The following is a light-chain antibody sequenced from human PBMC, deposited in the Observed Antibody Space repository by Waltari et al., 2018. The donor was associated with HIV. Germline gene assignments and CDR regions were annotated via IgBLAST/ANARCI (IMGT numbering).Light chain of an antibody. CDR3: SSYAGSNNLL. J-gene: IGLJ2*01. V-gene: IGLV2-8*01. CDR1: SSDVGSYNF. Sequence: QSALTQPPSASGSPGQSVTISCTGTSSDVGSYNFVSWYKQHPGKAPKLLIFEVSKRPSGFPDRFSGSKSGNTASLTVSGLQPEDEADYYCSSYAGSNNLLFGGGTKLTVL. CDR2: EVS.